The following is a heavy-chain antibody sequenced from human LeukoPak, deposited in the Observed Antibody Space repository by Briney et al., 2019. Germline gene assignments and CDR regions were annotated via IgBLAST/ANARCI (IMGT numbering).Heavy chain of an antibody. CDR1: GFTFSSYA. D-gene: IGHD3-9*01. CDR3: ARAYLTGYSNNWFDP. Sequence: PGGSLRLSCAASGFTFSSYAMHWVGQAPGKGLEWVAVISYDGSNKYYADSVKGRFTISRDNSKNTLYLQMNSLRAEDTAVYYCARAYLTGYSNNWFDPWGQGTLVTVSS. V-gene: IGHV3-30*04. J-gene: IGHJ5*02. CDR2: ISYDGSNK.